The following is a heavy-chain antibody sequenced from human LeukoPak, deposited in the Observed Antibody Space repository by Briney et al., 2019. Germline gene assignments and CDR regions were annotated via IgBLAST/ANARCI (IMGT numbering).Heavy chain of an antibody. V-gene: IGHV3-23*01. J-gene: IGHJ5*02. D-gene: IGHD2-15*01. Sequence: GRSLRLSCAASGFTFNNYAITWVRQAPGKGLEWDSTIIGIGGSTDYADSVKGRFTISRDNSKDTLFLQMDSLRVEDTAVYYCATFCSGGDCYSFAPWGQGTLVTVSS. CDR1: GFTFNNYA. CDR2: IIGIGGST. CDR3: ATFCSGGDCYSFAP.